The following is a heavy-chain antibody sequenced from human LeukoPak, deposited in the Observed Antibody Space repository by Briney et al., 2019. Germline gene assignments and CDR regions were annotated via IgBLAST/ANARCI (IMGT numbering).Heavy chain of an antibody. CDR2: IFGSGGSP. D-gene: IGHD2-15*01. Sequence: GGSLRLSCEASGFTFSGHAMYWVRQAPGKGLEWVAGIFGSGGSPHYADPVKGRFTISRDNSRNTVYLQINSLRAEDTAVYYCGKTTVGYWSGQMPAWPVDYWGQGTLVTVSS. V-gene: IGHV3-23*01. J-gene: IGHJ4*02. CDR3: GKTTVGYWSGQMPAWPVDY. CDR1: GFTFSGHA.